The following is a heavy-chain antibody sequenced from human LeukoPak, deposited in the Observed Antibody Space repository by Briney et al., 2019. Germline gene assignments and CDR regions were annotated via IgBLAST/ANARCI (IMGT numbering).Heavy chain of an antibody. J-gene: IGHJ4*02. Sequence: SETLSLTCTVSGGSISSGSYYWSWIRQPAGKGLEWIGRIYTSGSTNYNPSLKSRVTISVDTSKNQFSLKLSSVTAADTAVYYCARRYYDFWSGYSHFDYWGQGTLVTVSS. CDR3: ARRYYDFWSGYSHFDY. CDR2: IYTSGST. D-gene: IGHD3-3*01. V-gene: IGHV4-61*02. CDR1: GGSISSGSYY.